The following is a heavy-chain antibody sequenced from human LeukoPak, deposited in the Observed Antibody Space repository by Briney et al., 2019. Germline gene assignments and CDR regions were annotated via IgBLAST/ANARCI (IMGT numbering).Heavy chain of an antibody. Sequence: SETLSLTCTVSGVSINSFYWSWIRQPPGKGLERIGDFYNRGSTNYKPSLNSRVTISVDTSKSQLSLKLTSVTAADTAVYYCARTIHYSSGWSPTYYSDYWGQGTLVTVSS. V-gene: IGHV4-59*01. CDR3: ARTIHYSSGWSPTYYSDY. J-gene: IGHJ4*02. CDR2: FYNRGST. D-gene: IGHD6-19*01. CDR1: GVSINSFY.